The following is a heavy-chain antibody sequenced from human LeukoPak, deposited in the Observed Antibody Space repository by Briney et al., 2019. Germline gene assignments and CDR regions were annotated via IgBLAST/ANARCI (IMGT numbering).Heavy chain of an antibody. CDR1: GGTFSSYA. J-gene: IGHJ4*02. CDR2: IIPIFGTA. Sequence: SVKVSCKASGGTFSSYAISWVRQAPGQGLEWMGRIIPIFGTANCAQKFQGRVTITTDESTSTAYMELSSLRSEDTAVYYCASTYCSSTSCYAAALWYFDYWGQGTLVTVSS. V-gene: IGHV1-69*05. CDR3: ASTYCSSTSCYAAALWYFDY. D-gene: IGHD2-2*01.